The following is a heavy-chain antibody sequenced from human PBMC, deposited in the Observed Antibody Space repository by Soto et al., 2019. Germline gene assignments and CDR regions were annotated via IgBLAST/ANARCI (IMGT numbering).Heavy chain of an antibody. CDR3: ARQSIEVSGTLDY. CDR2: IYPADSDT. D-gene: IGHD6-19*01. Sequence: GESLKISCKASGYSFTAYWIAWVRQMPGKGLEWMGIIYPADSDTRYTPSFQDQVTISVDKSSNTAYLQWSSLKASDTAMYYCARQSIEVSGTLDYWGQGTLVTVSS. CDR1: GYSFTAYW. J-gene: IGHJ4*02. V-gene: IGHV5-51*01.